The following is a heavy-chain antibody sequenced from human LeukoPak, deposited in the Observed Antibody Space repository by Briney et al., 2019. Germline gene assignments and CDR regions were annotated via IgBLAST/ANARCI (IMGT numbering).Heavy chain of an antibody. CDR3: ARAVVVPAAIPQGHYYYYGMDV. Sequence: SETLSFTCAVYGGSFSGYYWSWIRQPPGKGLEWIGEINHSGSTNYNPSLKSRVTISVDTSKTQFSLKLSSVTAADTAVYFCARAVVVPAAIPQGHYYYYGMDVWGQGTTVTVSS. CDR1: GGSFSGYY. J-gene: IGHJ6*02. CDR2: INHSGST. V-gene: IGHV4-34*01. D-gene: IGHD2-2*02.